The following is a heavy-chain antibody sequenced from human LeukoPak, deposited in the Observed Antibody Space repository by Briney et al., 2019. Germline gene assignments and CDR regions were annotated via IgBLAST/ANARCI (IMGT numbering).Heavy chain of an antibody. J-gene: IGHJ4*02. CDR3: ARVSSSSGDY. Sequence: GGSLRLSCAASGFTFSSYSMNWVRQAPGKGLEWVSSISSSSYIYYADSVKGRFTVSRDNTKNSLYLQMNSLRAEDTAVYYCARVSSSSGDYWGQGTLVTVSS. V-gene: IGHV3-21*01. CDR2: ISSSSYI. D-gene: IGHD6-6*01. CDR1: GFTFSSYS.